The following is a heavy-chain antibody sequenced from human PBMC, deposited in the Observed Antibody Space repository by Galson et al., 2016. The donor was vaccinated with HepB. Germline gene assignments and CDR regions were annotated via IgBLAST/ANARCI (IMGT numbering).Heavy chain of an antibody. CDR2: FSGSAAKT. Sequence: SLRLSCAVSGFSISSYAMSWVRQAPGKGLEWVSAFSGSAAKTYYADSVKGRFTISRDSYKNTLYLQMNSLRAEDTAVYYCASPKHRSSWYVVSASGGTPTYYFDYWGQGTVVTVSS. J-gene: IGHJ4*02. CDR3: ASPKHRSSWYVVSASGGTPTYYFDY. D-gene: IGHD6-13*01. V-gene: IGHV3-23*01. CDR1: GFSISSYA.